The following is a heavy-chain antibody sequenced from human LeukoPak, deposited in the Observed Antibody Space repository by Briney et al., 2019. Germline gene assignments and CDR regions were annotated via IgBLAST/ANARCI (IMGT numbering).Heavy chain of an antibody. J-gene: IGHJ4*02. CDR1: GYTFTSYD. V-gene: IGHV1-8*01. D-gene: IGHD3-3*01. Sequence: ASVKVSCKASGYTFTSYDIHWVRQAPGQGVEWMGWINPNSGSTNYAQKFQGRVTMTRDTYISTASMELSSLRDDDTDVDYFVRGDYDLDHLGDYWGQGTLVTVSS. CDR2: INPNSGST. CDR3: VRGDYDLDHLGDY.